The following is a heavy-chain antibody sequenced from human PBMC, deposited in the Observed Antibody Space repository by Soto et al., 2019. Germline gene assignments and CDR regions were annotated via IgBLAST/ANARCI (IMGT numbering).Heavy chain of an antibody. Sequence: ASVKVSCKASSYTFTSYARHWVRQAPGQRLEWMGWINAGNGNTKYSQKFQGRVTITRDTSASTAYMELSSLRSEDTAVYYCARAVAVPADFDYWGQGTLVTVSS. CDR3: ARAVAVPADFDY. CDR2: INAGNGNT. J-gene: IGHJ4*02. D-gene: IGHD6-19*01. CDR1: SYTFTSYA. V-gene: IGHV1-3*01.